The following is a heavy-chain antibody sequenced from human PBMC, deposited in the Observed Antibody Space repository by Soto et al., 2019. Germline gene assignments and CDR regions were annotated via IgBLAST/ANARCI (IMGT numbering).Heavy chain of an antibody. CDR3: AKARQEQSHYYYGMDV. J-gene: IGHJ6*02. Sequence: GGSLRLSCAASGFSFRDYDMHWVRQPTGKGLEWVSGLGAADDPYYADSVNGRFTISRDSSNNPLYLQINSLRGEDTAIYYCAKARQEQSHYYYGMDVWGQGTPVTVSS. CDR1: GFSFRDYD. CDR2: LGAADDP. D-gene: IGHD6-19*01. V-gene: IGHV3-13*05.